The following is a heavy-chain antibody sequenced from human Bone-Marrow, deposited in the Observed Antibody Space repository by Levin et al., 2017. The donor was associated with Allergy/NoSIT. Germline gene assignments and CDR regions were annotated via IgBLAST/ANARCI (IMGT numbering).Heavy chain of an antibody. CDR2: INPNSGDT. V-gene: IGHV1-2*02. Sequence: GGSLRLSCKASGYTFTDYFIHWVRLAPGQGLEWMGWINPNSGDTDSSQNFQGTVTMTRDTSVSTAYMEVTSLTSNDTALYYCARISSAAFDMWGQGTVVTVSS. CDR1: GYTFTDYF. CDR3: ARISSAAFDM. J-gene: IGHJ3*02. D-gene: IGHD6-19*01.